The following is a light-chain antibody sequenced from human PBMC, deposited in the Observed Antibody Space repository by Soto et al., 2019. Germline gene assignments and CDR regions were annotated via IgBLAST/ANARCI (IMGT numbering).Light chain of an antibody. CDR2: DAS. Sequence: EIVLTQSPATLSLSPGERATLSCRASQSVSHYLAWYQQKPGQAPRLLIYDASNRATGIPARFSGSGSGTDFTLTISSLEPEDFAVYYCQQRSNWPLYTFGQGTKLEIK. J-gene: IGKJ2*01. V-gene: IGKV3-11*01. CDR1: QSVSHY. CDR3: QQRSNWPLYT.